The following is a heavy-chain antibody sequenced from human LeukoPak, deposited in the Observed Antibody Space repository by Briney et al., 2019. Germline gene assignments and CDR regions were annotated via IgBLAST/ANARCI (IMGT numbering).Heavy chain of an antibody. Sequence: SETLSLTCAVYGGSFSGYYWSWIRQPPGKGLEWIGEINHSGSTNYNPSLKSRVTISVDTSKNQFSLKLSSVTAADTAVYYCARGGCSGGSCYCDLLVAWGQGTLVTVSS. CDR3: ARGGCSGGSCYCDLLVA. CDR2: INHSGST. V-gene: IGHV4-34*01. CDR1: GGSFSGYY. J-gene: IGHJ5*02. D-gene: IGHD2-15*01.